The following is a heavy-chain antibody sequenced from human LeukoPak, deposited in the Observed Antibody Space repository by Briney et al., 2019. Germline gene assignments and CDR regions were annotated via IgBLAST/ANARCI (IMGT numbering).Heavy chain of an antibody. V-gene: IGHV3-30-3*01. Sequence: GGSLRLSCAASGFTFSSYTMHWVRQAPGKGLEWVAVISYEGSNENYADSVKGRFTISRDNSKNTPYLQLNSLRAEDTAVYYCARDMHLVSLDYWGQGTLVTVSS. CDR1: GFTFSSYT. CDR2: ISYEGSNE. CDR3: ARDMHLVSLDY. D-gene: IGHD6-13*01. J-gene: IGHJ4*02.